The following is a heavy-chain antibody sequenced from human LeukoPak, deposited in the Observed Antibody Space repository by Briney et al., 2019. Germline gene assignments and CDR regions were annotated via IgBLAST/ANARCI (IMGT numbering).Heavy chain of an antibody. Sequence: PSETLSLTCTVSGGSISSYYWSWIRQPPGKGPEWIGYIYYSGSTNYNPSLKSRVTTSVDTSKNQFSLKLSSVTAADTAVYYCARHDTYYYDSSGYKPDAFDIWGQGTMVTVSS. CDR1: GGSISSYY. D-gene: IGHD3-22*01. CDR2: IYYSGST. J-gene: IGHJ3*02. CDR3: ARHDTYYYDSSGYKPDAFDI. V-gene: IGHV4-59*08.